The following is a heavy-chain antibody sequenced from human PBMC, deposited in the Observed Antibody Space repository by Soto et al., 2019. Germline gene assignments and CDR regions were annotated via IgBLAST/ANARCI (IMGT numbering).Heavy chain of an antibody. CDR2: ISAYNGNT. Sequence: ASVKVSCKASGYTFTSYGISWVRQAPGQGLEWMGWISAYNGNTNYAQKLQGRVTMTTDTSTSTAYMELRSLRSDDTAVYYCARDLVPAAISGWFDPWGQGTLVTVSS. CDR3: ARDLVPAAISGWFDP. CDR1: GYTFTSYG. V-gene: IGHV1-18*01. D-gene: IGHD2-2*01. J-gene: IGHJ5*02.